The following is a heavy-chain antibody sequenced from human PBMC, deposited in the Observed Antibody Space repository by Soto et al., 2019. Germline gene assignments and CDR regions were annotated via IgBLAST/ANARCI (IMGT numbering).Heavy chain of an antibody. V-gene: IGHV3-30*18. CDR3: AKDKGVTSLDY. CDR1: GLNFRAAG. Sequence: QVQLVESGGGVVQPGRSLRLSCAASGLNFRAAGMHWVRQAPGKGLEWVAFISSDGNNKYYADSVKGRFTISRDDSMNSLYLQMNTLRGEDSAVYYCAKDKGVTSLDYWGQGTLVTVSS. CDR2: ISSDGNNK. D-gene: IGHD3-10*01. J-gene: IGHJ4*02.